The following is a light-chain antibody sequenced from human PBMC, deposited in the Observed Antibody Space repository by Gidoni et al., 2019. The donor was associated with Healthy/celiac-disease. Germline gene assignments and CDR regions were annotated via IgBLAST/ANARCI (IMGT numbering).Light chain of an antibody. J-gene: IGLJ2*01. Sequence: QSVLTQPPSASGTPGQRVTISCSGSSSNIGSNTVNWYQQHPGTAPNLLIYSNNQRPSGVTDRFSGSKSGTSASLAISGLQSEDEADYYCAAWDDSLNGHVVFGGGTKLTVL. CDR3: AAWDDSLNGHVV. CDR2: SNN. CDR1: SSNIGSNT. V-gene: IGLV1-44*01.